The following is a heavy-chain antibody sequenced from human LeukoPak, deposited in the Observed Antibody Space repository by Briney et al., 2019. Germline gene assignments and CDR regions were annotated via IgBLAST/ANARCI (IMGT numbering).Heavy chain of an antibody. CDR2: INHSGST. D-gene: IGHD3-10*01. Sequence: SETLSLTCAVYGGSFSGYYWSWIRQPPGKGLEWIGEINHSGSTNYNPSLKSRVTISVDTSKNQFSLKLSSVTAADTAVYYCARGFYWRPITMVRGYYYYYGMDVWGKGTTVTVSP. CDR1: GGSFSGYY. CDR3: ARGFYWRPITMVRGYYYYYGMDV. J-gene: IGHJ6*04. V-gene: IGHV4-34*01.